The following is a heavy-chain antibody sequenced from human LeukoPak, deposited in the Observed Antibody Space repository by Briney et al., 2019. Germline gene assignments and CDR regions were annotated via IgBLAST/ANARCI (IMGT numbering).Heavy chain of an antibody. CDR2: IYTSGST. Sequence: PSQTLSLTCTVSGGSISSGSYYWSWIRQPAGKGLEWIGRIYTSGSTNYNPSLKSRVTISVDTSKNQFSLKLSSVTAADTAVYYCAMRVVYCSGGSCYNYFDYWGQGTLVTASS. D-gene: IGHD2-15*01. CDR3: AMRVVYCSGGSCYNYFDY. V-gene: IGHV4-61*02. J-gene: IGHJ4*02. CDR1: GGSISSGSYY.